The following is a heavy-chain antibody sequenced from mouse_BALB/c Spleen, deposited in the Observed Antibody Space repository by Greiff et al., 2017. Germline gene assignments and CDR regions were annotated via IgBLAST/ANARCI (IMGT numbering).Heavy chain of an antibody. CDR1: GFTFSSYA. V-gene: IGHV5-9-4*01. D-gene: IGHD1-1*01. CDR2: ISSGGSYT. J-gene: IGHJ1*01. CDR3: ARAATVVAEGYFDV. Sequence: EVKLQESGGGLVKPGGSLKLSCAASGFTFSSYAMSWVRQSPEKRLEWVAEISSGGSYTYYPDTVTGRFTISRDNAKNTLYLEMSSLRSEDTAMYYCARAATVVAEGYFDVWGAGTTVTVSS.